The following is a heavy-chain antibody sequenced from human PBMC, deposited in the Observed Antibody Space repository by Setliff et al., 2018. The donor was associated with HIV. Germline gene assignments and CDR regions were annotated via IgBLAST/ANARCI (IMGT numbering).Heavy chain of an antibody. Sequence: ASVKVSCKTSGYIFTSYHLHWVRQAPGQGLEWMGWINPNSGGTNYAQKFQGRVTLTTDTSTNTGYMELRTLRSDDTAVYYCAPTRAYPPLEYFQHWGQGTLVTVSS. V-gene: IGHV1-2*02. CDR1: GYIFTSYH. CDR2: INPNSGGT. CDR3: APTRAYPPLEYFQH. J-gene: IGHJ1*01.